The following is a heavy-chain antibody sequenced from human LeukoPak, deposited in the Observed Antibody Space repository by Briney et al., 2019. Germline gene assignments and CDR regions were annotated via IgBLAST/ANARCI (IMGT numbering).Heavy chain of an antibody. D-gene: IGHD3-10*01. V-gene: IGHV3-53*01. CDR1: GFTVSSNY. J-gene: IGHJ4*02. Sequence: GGSLRLSCAASGFTVSSNYMSWVRQAPGKGLEWVSVIYSGGSTYYADSVKGRFTISRDNSKNTPYFQMNSLRAEDTAVYYCARGVTYYYGSGGYFDYWGQGTLVTVSS. CDR2: IYSGGST. CDR3: ARGVTYYYGSGGYFDY.